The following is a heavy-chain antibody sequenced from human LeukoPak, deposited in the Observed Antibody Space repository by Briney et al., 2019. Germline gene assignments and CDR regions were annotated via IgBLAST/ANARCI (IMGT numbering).Heavy chain of an antibody. D-gene: IGHD2-2*01. CDR3: ARSSPPYYCSSTSCYWGFDY. J-gene: IGHJ4*02. Sequence: SETLSLTCTFSGGSISSYYWSWIRQPPGKGLEWIGYIYYSGSTNYNPSLKSRVTISVDTSKNQFSLKLSSVTAADTAVYYCARSSPPYYCSSTSCYWGFDYWGQGTLVTVSS. V-gene: IGHV4-59*01. CDR2: IYYSGST. CDR1: GGSISSYY.